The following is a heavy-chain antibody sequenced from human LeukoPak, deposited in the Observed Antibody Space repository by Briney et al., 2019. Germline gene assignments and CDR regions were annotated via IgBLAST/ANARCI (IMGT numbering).Heavy chain of an antibody. CDR2: AYGDGTDK. Sequence: GGSLRLSCAASGFTFNRYGMHWVRQAPGKGLEWVAVAYGDGTDKYYADSVKGRFTISKDLSQNRLYMQMNSLRAEDAAMYYCATGGRFYYDLWGQGTLVTVS. J-gene: IGHJ4*02. CDR3: ATGGRFYYDL. V-gene: IGHV3-33*01. D-gene: IGHD2-15*01. CDR1: GFTFNRYG.